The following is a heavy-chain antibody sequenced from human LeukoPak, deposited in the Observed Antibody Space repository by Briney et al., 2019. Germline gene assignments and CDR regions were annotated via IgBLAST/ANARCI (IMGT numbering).Heavy chain of an antibody. V-gene: IGHV3-21*05. CDR2: ISSSSSYI. J-gene: IGHJ4*02. Sequence: PGGSLRLSCAASGFTFSSYEMNWVRQAPGKGLEWVSYISSSSSYIYYADSVKGRFTISRDNAKNSLYLQMNSLRAEDTAVYYCARGIYCSGGSCYSYYFDYWGQGTLVTVSS. CDR3: ARGIYCSGGSCYSYYFDY. D-gene: IGHD2-15*01. CDR1: GFTFSSYE.